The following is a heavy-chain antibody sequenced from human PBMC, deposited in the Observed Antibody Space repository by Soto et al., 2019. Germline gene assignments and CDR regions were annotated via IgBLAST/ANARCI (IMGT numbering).Heavy chain of an antibody. D-gene: IGHD2-8*01. CDR3: AFSSPHCTNGVCKVPPPYYYYMDV. J-gene: IGHJ6*03. CDR2: IYYSGST. CDR1: GGSISSYY. V-gene: IGHV4-59*08. Sequence: SETLSLTCTVSGGSISSYYWSWIRQPPGKGLEWIGYIYYSGSTNYNPSLKSRVTISVDTSKNQFSLKLSSVTAADTAVYYCAFSSPHCTNGVCKVPPPYYYYMDVWGKGTTVTVSS.